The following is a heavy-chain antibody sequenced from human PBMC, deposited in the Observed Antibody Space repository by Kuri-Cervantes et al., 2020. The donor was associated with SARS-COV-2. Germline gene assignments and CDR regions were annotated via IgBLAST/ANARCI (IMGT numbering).Heavy chain of an antibody. CDR3: ARIERAYCGGDCYRRDDY. CDR1: GGTFSSYA. D-gene: IGHD2-21*01. CDR2: IIPIFGTA. V-gene: IGHV1-69*13. J-gene: IGHJ4*02. Sequence: SVKVSCKASGGTFSSYAISWVRQAPGQGLEWMGGIIPIFGTANYAQKFQGRVTITADESTSTAYMELSSLRSEDTAVYYCARIERAYCGGDCYRRDDYWGQGTLVTVSS.